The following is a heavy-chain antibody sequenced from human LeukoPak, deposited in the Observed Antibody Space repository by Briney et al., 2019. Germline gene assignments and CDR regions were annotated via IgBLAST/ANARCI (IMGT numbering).Heavy chain of an antibody. J-gene: IGHJ5*02. CDR2: ISAYNDT. CDR1: GYTFTDYG. V-gene: IGHV1-18*01. D-gene: IGHD3-10*01. Sequence: EASVKVSCKASGYTFTDYGVNWVRQAPGQGLEWLGWISAYNDTNYAQEVQGRVTMTTDTSTSTAYMELRSLRSDDTAVYYCARVGVTNDGMVVGGFDPWGPGTLVTVSS. CDR3: ARVGVTNDGMVVGGFDP.